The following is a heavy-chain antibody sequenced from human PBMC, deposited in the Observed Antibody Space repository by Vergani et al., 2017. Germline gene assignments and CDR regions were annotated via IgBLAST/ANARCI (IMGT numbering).Heavy chain of an antibody. CDR3: ARISTYYDFWSGYYSYYFDY. Sequence: QVTLKESGPVLVKPTETLTLTCTVSGFSLSNARMGVSWIRQPPGKALEWLAHIFSNDEKSYSTSLKSRLTISKDTSKSQVVLTMTNMDPVDTATYYCARISTYYDFWSGYYSYYFDYWGQGTLVNVSS. V-gene: IGHV2-26*01. CDR1: GFSLSNARMG. D-gene: IGHD3-3*01. CDR2: IFSNDEK. J-gene: IGHJ4*02.